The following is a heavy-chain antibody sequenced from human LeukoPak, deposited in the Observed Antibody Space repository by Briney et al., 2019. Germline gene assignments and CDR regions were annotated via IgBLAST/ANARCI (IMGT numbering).Heavy chain of an antibody. J-gene: IGHJ4*02. Sequence: SETLSLTCAVYGGSFSGYYWSWIRQPPGKGLEWIGEINHSGSTNYNPSLKSRVTISVATSKNQFSLKLSSVTAADTAVYYCARGVDYYGSGSHEVDYWGQGTLVTVSS. CDR3: ARGVDYYGSGSHEVDY. D-gene: IGHD3-10*01. CDR1: GGSFSGYY. CDR2: INHSGST. V-gene: IGHV4-34*01.